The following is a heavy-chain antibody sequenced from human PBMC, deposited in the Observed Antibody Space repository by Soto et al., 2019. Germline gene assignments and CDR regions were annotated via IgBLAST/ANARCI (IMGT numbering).Heavy chain of an antibody. Sequence: GEXLKISCNGSGYSFTSYWIGWVRQMPGKGLEWMGIIYPGDSDTRYSPSFQGQVTISADKSISTAYLQWSSLKASDTAMYYCLSSFSDKDAFVIWCQGTIVTVSS. CDR2: IYPGDSDT. D-gene: IGHD6-13*01. V-gene: IGHV5-51*01. CDR1: GYSFTSYW. CDR3: LSSFSDKDAFVI. J-gene: IGHJ3*02.